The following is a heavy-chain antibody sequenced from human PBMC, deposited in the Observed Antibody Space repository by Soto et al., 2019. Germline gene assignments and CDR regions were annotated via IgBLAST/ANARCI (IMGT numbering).Heavy chain of an antibody. CDR3: ARLGCSSTSCYSYYYYGMDV. V-gene: IGHV5-51*01. CDR2: IYPGDSDT. Sequence: GESLKISCKGSGYSFTSYWIGWVRQMPGKGLEWMGIIYPGDSDTRYSPSFQGQVTISADKSISTAYPQWSSLKASDTAMYYCARLGCSSTSCYSYYYYGMDVWGQGTTVTVSS. D-gene: IGHD2-2*01. CDR1: GYSFTSYW. J-gene: IGHJ6*02.